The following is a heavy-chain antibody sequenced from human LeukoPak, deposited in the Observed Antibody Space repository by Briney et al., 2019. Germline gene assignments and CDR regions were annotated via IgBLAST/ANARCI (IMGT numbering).Heavy chain of an antibody. CDR2: INPSGGST. CDR1: GYTCTIYY. D-gene: IGHD3-10*01. J-gene: IGHJ4*02. V-gene: IGHV1-46*01. CDR3: ARGSDTMVRGVIDY. Sequence: ASVTVSCTASGYTCTIYYMHWVRQAPGQGLEWMGIINPSGGSTSYAHKFQGRVTMTRDTSTSTVYMELSSLRSEDTAVYYCARGSDTMVRGVIDYWGQGTLVTVSS.